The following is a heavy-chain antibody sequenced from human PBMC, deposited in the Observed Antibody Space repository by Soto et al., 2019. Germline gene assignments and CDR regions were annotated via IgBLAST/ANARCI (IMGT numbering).Heavy chain of an antibody. D-gene: IGHD3-9*01. J-gene: IGHJ6*02. CDR1: GGTFSSYA. CDR3: ARDYNYDILTGYSFPYYYGMDV. V-gene: IGHV1-69*05. CDR2: IIPSYGAA. Sequence: SVKVSCKASGGTFSSYAINWVRQAPGQGLEWVGGIIPSYGAANYAQKLQGRVTMTTDTSTSTAYMELRSLRSDDTAVYYCARDYNYDILTGYSFPYYYGMDVWGQGTTVTVSS.